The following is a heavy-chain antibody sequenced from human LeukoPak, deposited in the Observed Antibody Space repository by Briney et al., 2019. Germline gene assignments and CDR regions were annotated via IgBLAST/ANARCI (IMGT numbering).Heavy chain of an antibody. Sequence: SETLSLTCTVSGDSISSGDYYWNWIRQDPGKGLEWIGYIYYSGSTNYNPSLKSRVTISVDTSKNQFSLKLSSVTAADTAVYYCARARNFWSGYFDYWGQGTLVTVSS. D-gene: IGHD3-3*01. CDR1: GDSISSGDYY. CDR2: IYYSGST. CDR3: ARARNFWSGYFDY. V-gene: IGHV4-61*08. J-gene: IGHJ4*02.